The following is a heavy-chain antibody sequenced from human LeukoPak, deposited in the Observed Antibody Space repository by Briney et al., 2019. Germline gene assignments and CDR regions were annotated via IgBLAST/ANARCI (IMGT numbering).Heavy chain of an antibody. Sequence: SETLSLTCAVSGYSISSGYYWSWIRQPPGKGLERIGYIYYSGSTNYNPSLKSRVTISVDTSKNQFSLKLSSVTAADTAVYYCARTKKDILTGYLFDYWGQGTLVTVSS. CDR3: ARTKKDILTGYLFDY. D-gene: IGHD3-9*01. CDR1: GYSISSGYY. J-gene: IGHJ4*02. CDR2: IYYSGST. V-gene: IGHV4-61*01.